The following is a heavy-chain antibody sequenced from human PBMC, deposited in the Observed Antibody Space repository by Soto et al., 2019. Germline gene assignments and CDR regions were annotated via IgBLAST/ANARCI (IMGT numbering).Heavy chain of an antibody. CDR3: AKDEGRFLRNYFNYGIHV. J-gene: IGHJ6*02. Sequence: GGSLRLSCAASGFDFSDHGMHWVRQAPGEGLEWVTVISYDGTAKYYKESVKGRFTTSRDNSKKTLYLQIDSLRVEDTAVYYCAKDEGRFLRNYFNYGIHVWGLGTTVTVSS. CDR2: ISYDGTAK. CDR1: GFDFSDHG. V-gene: IGHV3-33*03. D-gene: IGHD3-3*01.